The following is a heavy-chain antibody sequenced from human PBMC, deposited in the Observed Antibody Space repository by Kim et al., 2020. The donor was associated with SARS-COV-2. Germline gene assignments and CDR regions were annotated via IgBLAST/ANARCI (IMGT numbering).Heavy chain of an antibody. CDR3: AKGLTSRYYYGMDV. J-gene: IGHJ6*02. Sequence: ADSVKCRFTISRDNSKNTLYLQMNTLRAEDTAVYYCAKGLTSRYYYGMDVWGQGTTVTVSS. V-gene: IGHV3-23*01.